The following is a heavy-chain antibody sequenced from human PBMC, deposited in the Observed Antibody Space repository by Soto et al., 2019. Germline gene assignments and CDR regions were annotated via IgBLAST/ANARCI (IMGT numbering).Heavy chain of an antibody. CDR1: GYTFTGYY. J-gene: IGHJ3*02. Sequence: EASVKVSCKASGYTFTGYYMHWVRQAPGQELERMGWINPNSGGTNYAQKFQGWVTMTRDTSISTAYMELSRLRSDDTAVYYCARDRRCSGGSCYSRDAFDIWGQGTMVTVSS. D-gene: IGHD2-15*01. CDR3: ARDRRCSGGSCYSRDAFDI. V-gene: IGHV1-2*04. CDR2: INPNSGGT.